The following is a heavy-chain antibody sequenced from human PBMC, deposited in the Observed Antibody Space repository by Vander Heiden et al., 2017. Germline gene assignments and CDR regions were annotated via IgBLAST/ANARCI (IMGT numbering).Heavy chain of an antibody. Sequence: EVKLLESGGGLVQPGGSLRLSCVGSGLPLSRYAMSLVRQTQAKGVEWVAAISGTGNTANYADSVKGRFTISRDNSKNMLFLDMNSLRAEDTGVYFCAKDPYSYGYDIVTYFDCWGQGTQVTVSS. CDR3: AKDPYSYGYDIVTYFDC. CDR1: GLPLSRYA. V-gene: IGHV3-23*01. CDR2: ISGTGNTA. D-gene: IGHD5-12*01. J-gene: IGHJ4*02.